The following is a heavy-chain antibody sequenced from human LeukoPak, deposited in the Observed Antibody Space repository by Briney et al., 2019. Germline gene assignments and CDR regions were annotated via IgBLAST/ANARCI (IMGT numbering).Heavy chain of an antibody. CDR2: IWFDGSNI. CDR1: GFNFSSYG. CDR3: ARVGDYGDWRGLDP. J-gene: IGHJ5*02. V-gene: IGHV3-33*01. Sequence: GGSLRLSCAASGFNFSSYGMHWVRQAPGKGLEWVTSIWFDGSNIHYADSVKGRVIISRDNSKSALYLQMNSLRAEDTAVYYCARVGDYGDWRGLDPWGQGTLVTVSS. D-gene: IGHD4-17*01.